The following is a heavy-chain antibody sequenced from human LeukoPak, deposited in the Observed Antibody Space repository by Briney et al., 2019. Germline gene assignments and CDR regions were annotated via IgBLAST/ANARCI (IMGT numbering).Heavy chain of an antibody. Sequence: GGSLRLSCAASGFTFSSYSMNWVRQAPGKGLEWVSYISSSSSTIYYADSVKGRFTISRDNAKNSLYLQMNSLRAEDTAVYYCAGDSREVLRYFDWLDDAFDIWGQGTMVTVSS. J-gene: IGHJ3*02. CDR2: ISSSSSTI. CDR3: AGDSREVLRYFDWLDDAFDI. CDR1: GFTFSSYS. D-gene: IGHD3-9*01. V-gene: IGHV3-48*04.